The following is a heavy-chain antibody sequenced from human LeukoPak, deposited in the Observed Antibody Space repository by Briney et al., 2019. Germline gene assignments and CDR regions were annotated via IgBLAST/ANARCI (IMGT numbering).Heavy chain of an antibody. Sequence: GGSLRLSCVASGITFSHYEMNWVRQSPGMGLEWLSFIGTTATTVYYADSVKGRFTISRDNAKNSLYLQMNSLRAEDTAVYYCARVGYSYGFTTYYYYYYMDVWGKGTTVTVSS. D-gene: IGHD5-18*01. CDR2: IGTTATTV. J-gene: IGHJ6*03. V-gene: IGHV3-48*03. CDR3: ARVGYSYGFTTYYYYYYMDV. CDR1: GITFSHYE.